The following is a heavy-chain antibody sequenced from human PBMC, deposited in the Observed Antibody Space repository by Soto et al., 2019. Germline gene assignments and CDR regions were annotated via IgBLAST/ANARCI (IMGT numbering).Heavy chain of an antibody. CDR1: GGSFNGYY. J-gene: IGHJ4*02. CDR2: INHSGST. CDR3: ARPPSRGYSYGHFDS. V-gene: IGHV4-34*01. Sequence: TSETLSLTCAVYGGSFNGYYWSWIRQPPGKGLEWIGEINHSGSTNYNPSLKSRVIISVDTSKNQVSLKLNSVTAADTAVCYCARPPSRGYSYGHFDSWGQGTLVTVSS. D-gene: IGHD5-18*01.